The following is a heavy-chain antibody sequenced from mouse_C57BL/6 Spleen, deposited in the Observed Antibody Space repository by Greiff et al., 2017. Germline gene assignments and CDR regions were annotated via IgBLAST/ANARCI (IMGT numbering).Heavy chain of an antibody. Sequence: VQLQESGAELVMPGASVKLSCKASGYTFTSYWMHWVKQRPGQGLEWIGEIDPSDSYTNYNQKFKGKSTLTVDKSSSTAYMQLSSLTSEDSAVYYCARLTTVGFDYWGQGTTLTVSS. CDR1: GYTFTSYW. CDR2: IDPSDSYT. CDR3: ARLTTVGFDY. J-gene: IGHJ2*01. D-gene: IGHD1-1*01. V-gene: IGHV1-69*01.